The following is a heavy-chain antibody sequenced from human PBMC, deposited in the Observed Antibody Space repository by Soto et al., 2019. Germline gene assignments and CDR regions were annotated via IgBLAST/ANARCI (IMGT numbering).Heavy chain of an antibody. D-gene: IGHD3-22*01. J-gene: IGHJ4*02. Sequence: EVQLLESGGGLVQPGGSLRLSCAASGFTFSSYAMSWVRQAPGKGLEWVSAISGSGGSTYYADSVKGRFTISRDNSKNTLYLQXXXXXXEXTAXXXXXXXXXXXXXXYYYATADYWGQGTLVTVSS. CDR2: ISGSGGST. CDR1: GFTFSSYA. V-gene: IGHV3-23*01. CDR3: XXXXXXXXXXYYYATADY.